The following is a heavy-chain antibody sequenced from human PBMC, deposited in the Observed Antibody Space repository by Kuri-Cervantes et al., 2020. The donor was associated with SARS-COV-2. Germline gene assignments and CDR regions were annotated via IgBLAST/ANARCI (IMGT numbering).Heavy chain of an antibody. Sequence: ETLSLTCAASGFTFSSYWMSWVRQAPGKGLEWVSYISSSSSTIYYADSVKGRFTISRDNAKNSLYLQMNSLRAEDTAVYYCAKDSSGWAYFDYWGQGTLVTVSS. D-gene: IGHD6-19*01. V-gene: IGHV3-48*01. CDR1: GFTFSSYW. CDR3: AKDSSGWAYFDY. J-gene: IGHJ4*02. CDR2: ISSSSSTI.